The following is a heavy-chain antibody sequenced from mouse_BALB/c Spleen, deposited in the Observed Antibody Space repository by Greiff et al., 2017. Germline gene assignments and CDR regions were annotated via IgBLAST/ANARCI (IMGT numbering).Heavy chain of an antibody. D-gene: IGHD3-3*01. V-gene: IGHV6-6*02. J-gene: IGHJ2*01. CDR2: IRLKSNNYAT. CDR1: GFTFSNYW. CDR3: TRRDSYFDY. Sequence: EVKVEESGGGLVQPGGSMKLSCVASGFTFSNYWMNWVRQSPEKGLEWVAEIRLKSNNYATHYAESVKGRFTISRDDSKSSVYLQMNNLRAEDTGIYYCTRRDSYFDYWGQGTTLTVSS.